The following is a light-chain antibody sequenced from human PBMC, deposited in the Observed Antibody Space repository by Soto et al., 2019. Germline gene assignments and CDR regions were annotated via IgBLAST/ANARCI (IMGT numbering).Light chain of an antibody. CDR1: QSVSSS. Sequence: EIVMTQSPATLSVSPGERATLSCRASQSVSSSLAWYQQKPGQAPRLLIYGASTRATGIPARFSGSGSGTEFTLTISSLPSEDFAVYYCEQYTNWVRTFGQGTKVDI. CDR3: EQYTNWVRT. J-gene: IGKJ2*01. V-gene: IGKV3-15*01. CDR2: GAS.